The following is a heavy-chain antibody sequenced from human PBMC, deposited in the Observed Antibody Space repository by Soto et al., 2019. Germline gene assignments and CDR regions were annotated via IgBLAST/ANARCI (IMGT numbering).Heavy chain of an antibody. V-gene: IGHV4-31*03. Sequence: PSETLSLTCTVSGGSISSGGYYWSWIRQHPGKGLEWIGYIYYSGSTYYNPSLKSRVTISVDTSKNQFSLKLSSVTAADTAVYYCARHVQLERGAQANGFDPWGQGTLVTVSS. CDR3: ARHVQLERGAQANGFDP. CDR1: GGSISSGGYY. D-gene: IGHD1-1*01. J-gene: IGHJ5*02. CDR2: IYYSGST.